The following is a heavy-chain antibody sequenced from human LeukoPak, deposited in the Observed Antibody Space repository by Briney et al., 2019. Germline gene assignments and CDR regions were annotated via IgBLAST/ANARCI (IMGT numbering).Heavy chain of an antibody. V-gene: IGHV1-69*04. CDR1: EGTFSSYA. D-gene: IGHD5-12*01. Sequence: SVKVSCKASEGTFSSYAISWVRQAPGQGLEWMGRIIPILGIANYAQKFQGRVTITADKSTSTAYMELSSLRSEDTAVYYCARDQWGDGYPLDYWGQGTLVTVSS. J-gene: IGHJ4*02. CDR2: IIPILGIA. CDR3: ARDQWGDGYPLDY.